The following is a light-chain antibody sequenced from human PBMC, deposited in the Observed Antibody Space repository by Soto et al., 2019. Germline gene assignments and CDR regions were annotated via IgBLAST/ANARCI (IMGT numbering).Light chain of an antibody. Sequence: QSDLTQPPSATGSPGQSVTISCNGTSSDVGGYNYVSWYQQHPGKAPKLMIYEVTKRPSGVPDRFSGSKSGNTASLTVSGLQAEDEADYYCCSYAGSNNLKVFGTGTKVTVL. CDR1: SSDVGGYNY. V-gene: IGLV2-8*01. J-gene: IGLJ1*01. CDR2: EVT. CDR3: CSYAGSNNLKV.